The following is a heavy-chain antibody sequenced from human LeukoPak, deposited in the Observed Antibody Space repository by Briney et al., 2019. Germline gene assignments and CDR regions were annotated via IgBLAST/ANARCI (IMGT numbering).Heavy chain of an antibody. J-gene: IGHJ5*02. CDR3: AKTLVASPGNTGGP. D-gene: IGHD2-15*01. CDR2: IGGSGADT. V-gene: IGHV3-11*03. Sequence: GGSLGLSCAAFGFTFSDCYMSWFRQAPGKGLEWLSYIGGSGADTNYADSVKGRFTTSRDNAKRSLYLQMNSLRAEDTAVYYCAKTLVASPGNTGGPWGQGTLVTVS. CDR1: GFTFSDCY.